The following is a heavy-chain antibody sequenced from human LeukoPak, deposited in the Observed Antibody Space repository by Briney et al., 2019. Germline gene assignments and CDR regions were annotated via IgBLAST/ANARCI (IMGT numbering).Heavy chain of an antibody. J-gene: IGHJ4*02. CDR2: IYHSGST. Sequence: PSGTLSLTCAVSGGSISSSNWWRWVRQPPGKGLEWIGEIYHSGSTNYNPSLKSRVTISVDKSKNQFSLKLSSVTAADTAVYYCARSRTVRGVIINFDYWGQGTLVTVSS. CDR3: ARSRTVRGVIINFDY. CDR1: GGSISSSNW. D-gene: IGHD3-10*01. V-gene: IGHV4-4*02.